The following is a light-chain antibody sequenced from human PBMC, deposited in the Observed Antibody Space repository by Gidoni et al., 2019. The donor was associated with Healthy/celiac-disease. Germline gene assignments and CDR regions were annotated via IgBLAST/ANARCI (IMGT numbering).Light chain of an antibody. J-gene: IGKJ4*01. CDR2: DAS. Sequence: AIQLTQSPSSLSASVGDRVTITCRASQGISSALAWYQQKPGKAPKLLIYDASSLESGVPSRFSGSGSGTDFTLTISSLQPEDFATYYCQQFNSYPRPDSTFGGGTKVEIK. CDR3: QQFNSYPRPDST. V-gene: IGKV1-13*02. CDR1: QGISSA.